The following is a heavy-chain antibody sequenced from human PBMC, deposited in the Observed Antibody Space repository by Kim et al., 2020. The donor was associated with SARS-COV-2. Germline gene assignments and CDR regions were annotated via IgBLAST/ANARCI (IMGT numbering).Heavy chain of an antibody. CDR3: AKDAYNWNKWGAFDI. Sequence: GGSLRLSCAASGFTFSSYGMHWVRQAPGKGLEWVAVISYDGSNKYYADSVKGRFTISRDNSKNTLYLQMNSLRAEDTAVYYCAKDAYNWNKWGAFDIWGQGTMVTVSS. D-gene: IGHD1-20*01. V-gene: IGHV3-30*18. J-gene: IGHJ3*02. CDR1: GFTFSSYG. CDR2: ISYDGSNK.